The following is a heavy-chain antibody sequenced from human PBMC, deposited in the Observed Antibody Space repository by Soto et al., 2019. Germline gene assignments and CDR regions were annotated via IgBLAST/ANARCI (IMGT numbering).Heavy chain of an antibody. V-gene: IGHV3-23*01. CDR2: ISGSGGST. D-gene: IGHD3-16*01. CDR1: GFTFSSYA. CDR3: AKDRSPGGEPGWFDP. Sequence: EVQLLESGGGLVQPGGSLRLSCAASGFTFSSYAMSWVRQAPGKGLEWVSAISGSGGSTYYADSVKGRFTISRDNSKNTLYLQMNSLRAEDTAVYYSAKDRSPGGEPGWFDPWGQGTLVTVSS. J-gene: IGHJ5*02.